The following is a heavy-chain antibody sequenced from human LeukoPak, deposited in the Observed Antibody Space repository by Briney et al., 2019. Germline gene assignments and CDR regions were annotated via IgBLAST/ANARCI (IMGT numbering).Heavy chain of an antibody. CDR2: TYYRSKWYN. CDR1: GDSVSSNSAA. J-gene: IGHJ6*02. Sequence: SQTLSLTCAISGDSVSSNSAAWNWIRQSPSRGLEWLGRTYYRSKWYNDYAVSVKSRITINPDTSKNQFSLQLNSVTPEDTAVYYCAGDRWVSPAVAGPLSGMDVWGQGTTVTVSS. V-gene: IGHV6-1*01. CDR3: AGDRWVSPAVAGPLSGMDV. D-gene: IGHD6-19*01.